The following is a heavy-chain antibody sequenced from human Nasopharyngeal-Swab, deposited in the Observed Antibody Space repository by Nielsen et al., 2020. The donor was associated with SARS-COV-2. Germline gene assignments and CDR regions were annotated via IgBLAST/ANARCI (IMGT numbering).Heavy chain of an antibody. CDR2: ISSSSSYI. Sequence: GGSLRLSCAASGFTFSSYSMNWVRQAPGKGLEWVPSISSSSSYIYYADSVKGRFTISRDNAKNSLYLQMNSLRAEDTAVYYCARAPQTTYYYDSSGYSYYFDYWGQGTLVTVSS. CDR3: ARAPQTTYYYDSSGYSYYFDY. CDR1: GFTFSSYS. D-gene: IGHD3-22*01. V-gene: IGHV3-21*01. J-gene: IGHJ4*02.